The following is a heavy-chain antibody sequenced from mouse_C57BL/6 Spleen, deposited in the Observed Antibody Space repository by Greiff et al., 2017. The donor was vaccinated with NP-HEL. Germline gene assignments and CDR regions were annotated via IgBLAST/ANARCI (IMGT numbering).Heavy chain of an antibody. CDR3: AREAIPFAY. J-gene: IGHJ3*01. V-gene: IGHV5-4*01. D-gene: IGHD1-1*01. CDR2: ISDGGSYT. CDR1: GFTFSSYA. Sequence: EVQGVESGGGLVKPGGSLKLSCAASGFTFSSYAMSWVRQTPEKRLEWVATISDGGSYTYYPDNVKGRFTISRDNAKNNLYLQMSHLKSEDTAMYYCAREAIPFAYWGQGTLVTVSA.